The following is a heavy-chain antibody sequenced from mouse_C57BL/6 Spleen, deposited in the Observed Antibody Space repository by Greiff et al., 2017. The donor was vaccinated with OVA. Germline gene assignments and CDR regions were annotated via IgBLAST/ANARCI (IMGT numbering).Heavy chain of an antibody. V-gene: IGHV5-4*01. CDR1: GFTFSSYA. CDR2: ISDGGSYT. Sequence: EVKLEESGGGLVKPGGSLKLSCAASGFTFSSYAMSWVRQTPEKRLEWVATISDGGSYTYYPDNVKGRFTISRDNAKNNLYLQMSHLKSEDTAMYYCARDQYYSNYDYAMDYWGQGTSVTVSS. D-gene: IGHD2-5*01. J-gene: IGHJ4*01. CDR3: ARDQYYSNYDYAMDY.